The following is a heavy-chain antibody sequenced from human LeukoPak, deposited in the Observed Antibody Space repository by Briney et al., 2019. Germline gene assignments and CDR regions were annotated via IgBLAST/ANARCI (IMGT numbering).Heavy chain of an antibody. Sequence: LPGGSLTLSCAPAGLTFSSHWMSWVRQAPGRGLEWVANIKQDASEKYYVDSLKGRFTISRDNAKNSLYLQMNSLRAEDTAVYCCARDKIEGPTKLDYWGPGILVTVSS. CDR1: GLTFSSHW. D-gene: IGHD1-1*01. V-gene: IGHV3-7*01. J-gene: IGHJ4*02. CDR2: IKQDASEK. CDR3: ARDKIEGPTKLDY.